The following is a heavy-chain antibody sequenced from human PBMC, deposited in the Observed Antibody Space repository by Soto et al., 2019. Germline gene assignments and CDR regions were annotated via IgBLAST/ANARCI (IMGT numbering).Heavy chain of an antibody. CDR3: ARGGRSSGWIYYYYYYMDV. D-gene: IGHD6-19*01. Sequence: AASVKVSCKASGYTFSNYDINWVRQATGQGLEWMGWMNPNSDHTGYAQKFQGRVTMTKNSLYLQMNSLRAEDTAVYYCARGGRSSGWIYYYYYYMDVWGKGTTVTVSS. CDR1: GYTFSNYD. J-gene: IGHJ6*03. CDR2: MNPNSDHT. V-gene: IGHV1-8*01.